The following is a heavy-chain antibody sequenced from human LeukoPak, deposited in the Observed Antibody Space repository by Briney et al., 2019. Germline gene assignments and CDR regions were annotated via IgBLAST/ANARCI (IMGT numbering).Heavy chain of an antibody. J-gene: IGHJ4*02. Sequence: SETLSLTCAVYGGSFSGYYWSWIRQPPGKGLEWIGEINHSGSTNYNPSLKSRVTISVDTSKNQFSLKLSSVTAADTAVYYCARDPAGWNYVDYWGQGTLVTVSS. CDR1: GGSFSGYY. D-gene: IGHD6-13*01. CDR2: INHSGST. V-gene: IGHV4-34*01. CDR3: ARDPAGWNYVDY.